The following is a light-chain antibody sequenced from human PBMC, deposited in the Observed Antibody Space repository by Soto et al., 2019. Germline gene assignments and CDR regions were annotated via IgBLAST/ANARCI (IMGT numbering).Light chain of an antibody. J-gene: IGKJ1*01. CDR3: QQYGSSPWT. CDR1: QSVTTN. CDR2: GAS. Sequence: EVVMTQSPATLSVSPWERATLSCRASQSVTTNMAWYQQKPGQAPRLLIYGASTRATGIPARFSGSGSGTDFTLTISSLQSEDFAVYYCQQYGSSPWTFGQGTKVDIK. V-gene: IGKV3-15*01.